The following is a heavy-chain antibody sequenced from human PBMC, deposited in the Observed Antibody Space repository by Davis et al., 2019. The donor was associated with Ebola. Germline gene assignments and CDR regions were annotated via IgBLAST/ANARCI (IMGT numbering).Heavy chain of an antibody. J-gene: IGHJ5*02. CDR2: IYPGDSDT. D-gene: IGHD3-10*01. V-gene: IGHV5-51*01. CDR1: GYSFTSYW. CDR3: ARQRDEDDYYGSGSHAWFDP. Sequence: PGGSLRLSCKGSGYSFTSYWIGWVRQMPGKGLEWMGIIYPGDSDTRYSPSFQGQVTISANKSISTAYLQWSSLKASDTAMYYCARQRDEDDYYGSGSHAWFDPWGQGTLVTVSS.